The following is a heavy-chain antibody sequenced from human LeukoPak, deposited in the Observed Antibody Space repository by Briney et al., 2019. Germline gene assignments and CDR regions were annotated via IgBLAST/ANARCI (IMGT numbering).Heavy chain of an antibody. CDR2: ISYDGSNK. Sequence: GRSLRLSCAASGFTFSSYAMHWVRRAPGKGLEWVAVISYDGSNKYYADSVKGRFTISGDNSKNTLYLQMNSLRAEDTAVYYCARDDCSSTSCYVGYYYGMDVWGQGTTVTVSS. V-gene: IGHV3-30-3*01. CDR3: ARDDCSSTSCYVGYYYGMDV. J-gene: IGHJ6*02. CDR1: GFTFSSYA. D-gene: IGHD2-2*01.